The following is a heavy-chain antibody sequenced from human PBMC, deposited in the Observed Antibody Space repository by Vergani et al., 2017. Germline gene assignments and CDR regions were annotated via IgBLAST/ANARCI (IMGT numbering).Heavy chain of an antibody. CDR2: IYYSGST. J-gene: IGHJ6*02. CDR1: GGSISSGGYY. CDR3: ARAVYGDYDRAFGIYYYYYGMDV. D-gene: IGHD4-17*01. Sequence: QVQLQESGPGLVKPSQTLSLTCTVSGGSISSGGYYWSWIRQHPGKGLEWIGYIYYSGSTYYNPSLKSRVTISVDTSKNQFSLKLSSVTAADTAVYYCARAVYGDYDRAFGIYYYYYGMDVWGQGTTVTVSS. V-gene: IGHV4-31*03.